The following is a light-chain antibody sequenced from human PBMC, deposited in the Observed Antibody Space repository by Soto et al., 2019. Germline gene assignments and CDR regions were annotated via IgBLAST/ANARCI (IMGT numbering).Light chain of an antibody. CDR3: AAWDDSLNAYV. CDR2: TNN. J-gene: IGLJ1*01. Sequence: QSALTQPPSASGTPGQRVTISCSGSNSNIGTNAVSWYQQLPGTAPRLLIYTNNQRPSVVPDRVSGSRSGTSASLAISGLRSEDEADYYCAAWDDSLNAYVFGGGTKVTV. CDR1: NSNIGTNA. V-gene: IGLV1-44*01.